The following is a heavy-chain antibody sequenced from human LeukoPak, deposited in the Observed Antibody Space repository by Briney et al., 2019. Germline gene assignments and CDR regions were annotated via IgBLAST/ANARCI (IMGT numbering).Heavy chain of an antibody. CDR1: GFTFSTYG. D-gene: IGHD2-2*01. J-gene: IGHJ4*02. CDR3: AKDLPAAFFDY. V-gene: IGHV3-30*02. CDR2: IRNDGSKK. Sequence: PGGSLRLSCAASGFTFSTYGMHWVRQAPGKGLEWVAFIRNDGSKKYYADSVKGRFTISRDNSKNTLYLQMNSLRAEDTAVYYCAKDLPAAFFDYWGQGTLVTVSS.